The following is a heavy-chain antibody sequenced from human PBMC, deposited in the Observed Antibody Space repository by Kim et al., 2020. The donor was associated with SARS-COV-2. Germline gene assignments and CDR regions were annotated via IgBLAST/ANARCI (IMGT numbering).Heavy chain of an antibody. V-gene: IGHV4-39*01. CDR3: ARLSFGSSGYYYGGFDY. D-gene: IGHD3-22*01. J-gene: IGHJ4*02. Sequence: LTSRVTISVDTYKNQFSLKLSSVTAADTAVYYCARLSFGSSGYYYGGFDYWGQGTLVSVSS.